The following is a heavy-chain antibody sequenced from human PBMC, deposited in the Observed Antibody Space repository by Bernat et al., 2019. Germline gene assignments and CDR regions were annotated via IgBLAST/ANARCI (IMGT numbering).Heavy chain of an antibody. CDR1: GFTFSNYA. D-gene: IGHD2-2*01. CDR3: ANIVVLPAASYGMDV. V-gene: IGHV3-23*01. Sequence: EVQLLESGRGLVQPGGSLRLSCAASGFTFSNYAMSWVRQAPGKGLEWVSSISGSGGSTYYADSVQGRFTISRDNSKNTVYLHMNSLRAEDTAVYFCANIVVLPAASYGMDVWGQGTTVTVSS. J-gene: IGHJ6*02. CDR2: ISGSGGST.